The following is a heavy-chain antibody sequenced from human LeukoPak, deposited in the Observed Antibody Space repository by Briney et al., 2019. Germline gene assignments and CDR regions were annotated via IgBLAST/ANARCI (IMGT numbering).Heavy chain of an antibody. CDR3: ASSKIKTLGYCSGGSCYPKIDY. Sequence: SETLSLTCAVYGGSFSGYYWSWIRQPPGKGLEWIGEINHSGSTNYNPSLKSRVTISVDTSKNQFSLKLSSVTAADTAVYYCASSKIKTLGYCSGGSCYPKIDYWGQGTLVTVSP. CDR1: GGSFSGYY. D-gene: IGHD2-15*01. V-gene: IGHV4-34*01. CDR2: INHSGST. J-gene: IGHJ4*02.